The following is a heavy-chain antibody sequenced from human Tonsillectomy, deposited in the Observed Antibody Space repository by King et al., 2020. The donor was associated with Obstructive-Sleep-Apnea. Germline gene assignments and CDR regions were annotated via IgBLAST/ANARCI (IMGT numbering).Heavy chain of an antibody. J-gene: IGHJ1*01. D-gene: IGHD2-2*01. V-gene: IGHV3-23*04. CDR3: AKVTSVPAAMLAYFQH. CDR2: ISGSGGST. CDR1: GFTFSSYA. Sequence: VQLVESGGGLVQPGGSLRLSCAASGFTFSSYAMSWVRQAPGKGLEWVSAISGSGGSTNYADSVKGRFTISRDNSKNTLYLQMNSLRAEDTAVYYCAKVTSVPAAMLAYFQHWGQGTLVTVSS.